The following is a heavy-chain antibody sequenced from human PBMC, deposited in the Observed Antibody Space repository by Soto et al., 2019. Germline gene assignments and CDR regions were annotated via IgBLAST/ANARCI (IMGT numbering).Heavy chain of an antibody. CDR2: IYYSGRT. Sequence: SETLSLTCIVSGESISSSSYYWGWIRQPPGKGLEWIGSIYYSGRTYYNPSFKSRVTISIDTSKNQFSLKLSSVTATDTAVYYCARQRTTVVTQSYFDHWGQGALVTVSS. CDR1: GESISSSSYY. V-gene: IGHV4-39*01. CDR3: ARQRTTVVTQSYFDH. J-gene: IGHJ4*02. D-gene: IGHD2-21*02.